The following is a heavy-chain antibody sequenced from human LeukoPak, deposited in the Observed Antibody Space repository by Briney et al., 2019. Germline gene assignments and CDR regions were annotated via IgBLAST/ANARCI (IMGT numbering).Heavy chain of an antibody. D-gene: IGHD3-3*01. Sequence: GGSLRLSCAASGFTFSSYAMSWVRQAPGKGLEWASAISGSGGSTYYADSVKGRFTISRDNSKNTLYLQMNSLRAEDTAVYYCAKDRDFWSGYYRVFDYWGQGTLVTVSS. V-gene: IGHV3-23*01. CDR3: AKDRDFWSGYYRVFDY. J-gene: IGHJ4*02. CDR2: ISGSGGST. CDR1: GFTFSSYA.